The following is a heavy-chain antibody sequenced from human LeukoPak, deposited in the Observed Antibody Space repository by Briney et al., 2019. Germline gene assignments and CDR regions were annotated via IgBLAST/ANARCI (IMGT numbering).Heavy chain of an antibody. CDR1: GRSFSGYY. J-gene: IGHJ4*02. V-gene: IGHV4-34*01. D-gene: IGHD3-10*01. CDR2: INHSGST. Sequence: SETLSLTCAVYGRSFSGYYWSWIRQPPGKGLEWIGEINHSGSTNYNPSLKSRVTISVDTSKNQFSLKLSSVTAADTAVYYCARAYGSGSHFDYWGQGALVTVSS. CDR3: ARAYGSGSHFDY.